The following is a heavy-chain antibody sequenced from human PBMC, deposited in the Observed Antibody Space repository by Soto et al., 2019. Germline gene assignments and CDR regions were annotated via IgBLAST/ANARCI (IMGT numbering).Heavy chain of an antibody. V-gene: IGHV4-31*03. Sequence: PSETLSLTCTVSGGSISSGGYYWSWIRQHPGKGLEWIGYIYYSGSTYYNPSLKSRVTISVDTSKNQFSLKLSSVTAADTAVYYCARVVSVLGYSYGNYYFDYWGQGTLVTVSS. CDR3: ARVVSVLGYSYGNYYFDY. J-gene: IGHJ4*02. CDR2: IYYSGST. D-gene: IGHD5-18*01. CDR1: GGSISSGGYY.